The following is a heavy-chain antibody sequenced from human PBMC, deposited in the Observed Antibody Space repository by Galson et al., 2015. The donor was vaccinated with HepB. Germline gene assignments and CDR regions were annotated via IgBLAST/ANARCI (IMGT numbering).Heavy chain of an antibody. Sequence: SLRLSCAASGFTFSNAWMSWVRQAPGKGLEWVGRIKSKTDGRTTDYAAPVKGRFTISRDDSKNTLYLQMNSLKTEDTAVYYCTTGTGATIYYYYGMDVWGQGTTVTVSS. CDR3: TTGTGATIYYYYGMDV. J-gene: IGHJ6*02. CDR1: GFTFSNAW. CDR2: IKSKTDGRTT. D-gene: IGHD1-26*01. V-gene: IGHV3-15*01.